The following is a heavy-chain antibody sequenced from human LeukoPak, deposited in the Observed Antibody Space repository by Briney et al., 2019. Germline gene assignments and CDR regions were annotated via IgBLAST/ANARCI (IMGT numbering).Heavy chain of an antibody. CDR2: IYYSGST. V-gene: IGHV4-39*01. CDR3: ARPIPGYYYYYMDV. Sequence: SETLSLTCTVSGGSISSSSYYWGWIRQPPGKGLEWIGSIYYSGSTYYNLSLKSRVTISVDTSKNQFSLKLSSVTAADTAVYYCARPIPGYYYYYMDVWGKGTTVTVSS. D-gene: IGHD2-2*02. J-gene: IGHJ6*03. CDR1: GGSISSSSYY.